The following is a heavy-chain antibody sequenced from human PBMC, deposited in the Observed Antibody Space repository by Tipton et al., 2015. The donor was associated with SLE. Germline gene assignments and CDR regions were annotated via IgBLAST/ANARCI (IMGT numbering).Heavy chain of an antibody. CDR2: IYSAGDT. CDR1: GFSVSSNY. J-gene: IGHJ4*02. V-gene: IGHV3-53*01. CDR3: VRGDDYYESSGYPAH. Sequence: GSLRLSCAASGFSVSSNYMSWVRQAPGKGLEWVSVIYSAGDTYYADSVKGRFTISRDNSKNTLYLQMNSLRAEDTAVYYCVRGDDYYESSGYPAHWGQGSLVIVSS. D-gene: IGHD3-22*01.